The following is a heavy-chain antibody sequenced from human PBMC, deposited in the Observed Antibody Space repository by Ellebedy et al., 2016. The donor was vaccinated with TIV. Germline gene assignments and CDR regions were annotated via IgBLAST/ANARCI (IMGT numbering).Heavy chain of an antibody. J-gene: IGHJ4*02. Sequence: AASVKVSCKTSGYTFINYGISWVRQAPGQGLEWMGWISGDATHTNSAQKFQGRLTMTTDTSTSTVYMELTSLRYNDTAIYYCARISEYSDYWGQGTLVTVSS. CDR1: GYTFINYG. V-gene: IGHV1-18*04. CDR3: ARISEYSDY. CDR2: ISGDATHT. D-gene: IGHD6-19*01.